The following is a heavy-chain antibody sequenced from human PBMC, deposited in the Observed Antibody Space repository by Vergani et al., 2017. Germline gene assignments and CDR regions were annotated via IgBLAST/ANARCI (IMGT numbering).Heavy chain of an antibody. CDR2: ISYDGSNK. V-gene: IGHV3-30-3*01. CDR3: ARERDIVVVPAAMYNWFDP. CDR1: GFTFSNAW. D-gene: IGHD2-2*01. J-gene: IGHJ5*02. Sequence: VQLVESGGGLVKPGGSLRLSCAASGFTFSNAWMSWVRQAPGKGLEWVAVISYDGSNKYYADSVKGRFTISRDNSKNTLYLQMNSLRAEDTAVYYCARERDIVVVPAAMYNWFDPWGQGTLVTVSS.